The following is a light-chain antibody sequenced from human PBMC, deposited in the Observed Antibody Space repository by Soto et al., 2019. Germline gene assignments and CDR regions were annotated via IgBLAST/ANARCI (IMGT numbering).Light chain of an antibody. CDR2: SAS. V-gene: IGKV1-9*01. Sequence: DIQLTQSPSVLSASVGGTVTITCLASQALSNYLAWYQQKPGKAPDLLIYSASTLQSGVPSRFSGSGSETEFSLTIRALQPEDFATYYCQQLSRYPLTFGGGTKVDIK. CDR3: QQLSRYPLT. CDR1: QALSNY. J-gene: IGKJ4*01.